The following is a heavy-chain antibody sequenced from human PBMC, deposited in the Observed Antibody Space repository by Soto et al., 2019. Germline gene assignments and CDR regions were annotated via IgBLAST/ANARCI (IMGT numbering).Heavy chain of an antibody. V-gene: IGHV1-8*01. Sequence: ASVKVSCKASGYTFTSYDINWVRQATGQGLEWMGWMNPNSGNTGHAQKFQGRVTMTRNTSISTAYMELSSLRSEDAAVYYCARLEYDSSCYVSRGMDVWGQGTTVTVSS. CDR3: ARLEYDSSCYVSRGMDV. CDR1: GYTFTSYD. D-gene: IGHD3-22*01. J-gene: IGHJ6*02. CDR2: MNPNSGNT.